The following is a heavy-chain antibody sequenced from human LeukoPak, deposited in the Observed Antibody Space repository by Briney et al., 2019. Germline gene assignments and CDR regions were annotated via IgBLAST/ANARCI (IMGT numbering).Heavy chain of an antibody. J-gene: IGHJ4*02. CDR3: ARDRVSYDSTGYKH. Sequence: PGGSLRLSCAASGFTFSSYSMNWVRQAPGKGLEWVSYISGSSSTIYYADSVKGRFTISRDNAKNSLYLQMNSLRAEDTAVYYCARDRVSYDSTGYKHWGQGTLVTVSS. CDR2: ISGSSSTI. V-gene: IGHV3-48*01. CDR1: GFTFSSYS. D-gene: IGHD3-22*01.